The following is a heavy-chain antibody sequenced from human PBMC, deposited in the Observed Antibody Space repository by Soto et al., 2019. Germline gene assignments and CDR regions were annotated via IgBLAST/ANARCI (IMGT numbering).Heavy chain of an antibody. CDR2: INPSGGTT. CDR3: AREPLTGTTYYYYYGMDV. V-gene: IGHV1-46*01. D-gene: IGHD1-20*01. J-gene: IGHJ6*02. CDR1: GYTSTSYY. Sequence: ASVKVSCKASGYTSTSYYLSWVRQAPGQGLEWMGIINPSGGTTGYAQQFQGRVTMTRDTSTSTVYMELSSLRSEDTAVYYCAREPLTGTTYYYYYGMDVWGQGTTVTVSS.